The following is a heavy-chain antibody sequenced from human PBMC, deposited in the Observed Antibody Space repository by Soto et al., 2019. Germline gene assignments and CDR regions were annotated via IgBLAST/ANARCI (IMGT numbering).Heavy chain of an antibody. V-gene: IGHV3-15*01. D-gene: IGHD3-16*02. CDR1: GFTFSNAW. CDR3: TTAYYDYVWGSYRYMDY. Sequence: GGSLRLSCAASGFTFSNAWMSWVRQAPGKGLEWVGRIKSKTDGGTTDYAAPVEGRFTISRDDSKNTLYLQMNSLKTEDTAVYYCTTAYYDYVWGSYRYMDYWGQGTLVTVSS. J-gene: IGHJ4*02. CDR2: IKSKTDGGTT.